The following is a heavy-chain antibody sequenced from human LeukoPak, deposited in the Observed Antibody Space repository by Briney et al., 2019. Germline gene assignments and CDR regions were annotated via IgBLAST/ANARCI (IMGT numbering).Heavy chain of an antibody. CDR3: AREYSGSYSDAFDI. J-gene: IGHJ3*02. CDR1: GFTFSNAW. D-gene: IGHD1-26*01. V-gene: IGHV3-15*01. Sequence: GGSLRLSCAASGFTFSNAWMSWVRQAPGKGLEWVGRIKSKTDGGTTDYAAPVKRRFTISRDDSKNTLYLQMNSLRAEDTAVYYCAREYSGSYSDAFDIWGQGTMVTVSS. CDR2: IKSKTDGGTT.